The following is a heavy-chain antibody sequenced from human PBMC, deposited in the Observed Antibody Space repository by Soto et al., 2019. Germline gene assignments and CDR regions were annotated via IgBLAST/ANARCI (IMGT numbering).Heavy chain of an antibody. Sequence: QVQLVQSGAEVNKPGSSVKVSCMASGGTFSSYSINWVRQAPGQGLEWMGEIIPIFGTANYAQKFQGRVTITADESTSTAYMELSSLRSEDTAVYYCARDGGRHSGGIDYWGQGTLVTVSS. CDR1: GGTFSSYS. V-gene: IGHV1-69*01. D-gene: IGHD1-26*01. J-gene: IGHJ4*02. CDR2: IIPIFGTA. CDR3: ARDGGRHSGGIDY.